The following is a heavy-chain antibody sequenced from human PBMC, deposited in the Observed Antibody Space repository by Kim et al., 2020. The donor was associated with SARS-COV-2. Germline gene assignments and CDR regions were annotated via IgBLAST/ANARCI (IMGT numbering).Heavy chain of an antibody. Sequence: SETLSLTCAVYGGSFSGYYWSWIRQPPGKGLEWIGEINHSGSTNYNPSLKSRVTISVDTSKNQFSLKLSSVTAADTAVYYCARGRWIQLWFDYWGQGTLVTVSS. CDR2: INHSGST. CDR3: ARGRWIQLWFDY. V-gene: IGHV4-34*01. D-gene: IGHD5-18*01. J-gene: IGHJ4*02. CDR1: GGSFSGYY.